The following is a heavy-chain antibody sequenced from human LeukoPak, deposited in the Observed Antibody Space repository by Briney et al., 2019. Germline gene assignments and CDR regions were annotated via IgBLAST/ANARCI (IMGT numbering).Heavy chain of an antibody. Sequence: SVKVSCKASGYTFTSYDINWVRQAPGQGLEWMGGIIPIFGTANYAQKFQGRVTITADESTSTAYMELSSLRSEDTAVYYCARDGSSGSYWGQGTLVTVSS. V-gene: IGHV1-69*13. D-gene: IGHD1-26*01. J-gene: IGHJ4*02. CDR2: IIPIFGTA. CDR3: ARDGSSGSY. CDR1: GYTFTSYD.